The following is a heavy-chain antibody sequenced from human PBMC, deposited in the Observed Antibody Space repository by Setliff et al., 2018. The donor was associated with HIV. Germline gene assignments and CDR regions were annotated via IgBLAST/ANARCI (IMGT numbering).Heavy chain of an antibody. V-gene: IGHV4-31*03. CDR1: GGSISRVSYY. J-gene: IGHJ6*02. CDR3: ARVGSVIQVTLFGMDV. D-gene: IGHD5-18*01. CDR2: ITYSGST. Sequence: PSETLSLTCSVSGGSISRVSYYWSWIRQHPGKGLEWIGYITYSGSTYYNPSLMSRVSISPDTSKNQFSLKLTSVTAADTAVYYCARVGSVIQVTLFGMDVWGQGTTVTSP.